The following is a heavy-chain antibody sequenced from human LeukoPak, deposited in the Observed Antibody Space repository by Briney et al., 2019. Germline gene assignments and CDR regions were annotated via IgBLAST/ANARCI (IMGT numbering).Heavy chain of an antibody. CDR1: GFTFSSYG. Sequence: GGSLRLSCAASGFTFSSYGMSWVRQAPGKGLEWVSAISGSGGSTYYADSVKGRFTISRDNSKNTLYLQMNSLRAEDTAVYYCAATPRDDILTIVFDFWGQGTLVTVSS. D-gene: IGHD3-9*01. V-gene: IGHV3-23*01. J-gene: IGHJ4*02. CDR2: ISGSGGST. CDR3: AATPRDDILTIVFDF.